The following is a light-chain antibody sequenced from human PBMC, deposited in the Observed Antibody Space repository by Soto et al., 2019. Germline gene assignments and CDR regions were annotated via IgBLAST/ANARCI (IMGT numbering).Light chain of an antibody. V-gene: IGKV1-5*03. CDR2: KAS. Sequence: DIQMTQSPSTLSASVGDRVTITCRASQSISYWLAWYQQKPGKAPKLLIYKASNLESGVPSRFSGSGSGTEFSLTISSLQPDAFATYYCQQYANYPITFGGGTKVEIK. CDR3: QQYANYPIT. J-gene: IGKJ4*01. CDR1: QSISYW.